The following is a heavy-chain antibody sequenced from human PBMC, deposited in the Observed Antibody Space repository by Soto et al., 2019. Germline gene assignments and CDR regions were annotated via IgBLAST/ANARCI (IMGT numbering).Heavy chain of an antibody. Sequence: SETLSLTCAVSGGSISSSNWWSWVRQPPGKGLEWIGEIYHSGSTNYNPSLKSRVTISVDKSKNQFSLKLSSVTAADTAVYYCARVEADHRDDAFDIWGQGTMVTVSS. J-gene: IGHJ3*02. CDR3: ARVEADHRDDAFDI. D-gene: IGHD6-25*01. CDR1: GGSISSSNW. CDR2: IYHSGST. V-gene: IGHV4-4*02.